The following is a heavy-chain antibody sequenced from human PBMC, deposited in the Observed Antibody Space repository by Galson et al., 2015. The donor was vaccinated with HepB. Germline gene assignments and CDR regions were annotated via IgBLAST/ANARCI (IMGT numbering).Heavy chain of an antibody. CDR1: GYTFTSYA. V-gene: IGHV7-4-1*02. CDR3: AREDPIAVRGRLVDP. J-gene: IGHJ5*02. CDR2: INTNTGNP. D-gene: IGHD6-19*01. Sequence: SVKVSCKASGYTFTSYAMNWVRQAPGQGLEWMGWINTNTGNPTYAQGFTGRFVFSLDTSVSTAYLQISSLKAEDTTVYYCAREDPIAVRGRLVDPWGQGTLVTVSS.